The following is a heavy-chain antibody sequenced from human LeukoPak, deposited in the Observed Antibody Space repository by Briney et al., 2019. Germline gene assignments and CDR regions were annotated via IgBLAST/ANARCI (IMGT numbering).Heavy chain of an antibody. J-gene: IGHJ4*02. CDR3: ARDGTYYYQTSGYFPPYFQY. D-gene: IGHD3-22*01. V-gene: IGHV3-30-3*01. CDR1: GFTFTTYV. Sequence: GRSLRLSCAASGFTFTTYVMHWVRPAPGKGLEWVSVISSDGSNKFYADSVKGRFTISRDNSNSTLYLQMNSLRAEDTAVYFCARDGTYYYQTSGYFPPYFQYWGQGILVTVSS. CDR2: ISSDGSNK.